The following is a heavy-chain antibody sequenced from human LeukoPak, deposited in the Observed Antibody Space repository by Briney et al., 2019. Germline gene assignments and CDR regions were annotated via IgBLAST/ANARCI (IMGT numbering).Heavy chain of an antibody. D-gene: IGHD6-6*01. Sequence: GGSLRLSCAASGFTFRSYVMHWVRQAPGKGLEYVAAVSSNGGSTDYANSVKGRFTISRDNSKNTLYLQMGSLRAEDMAVYYCARISSSYDYDYWGQGTLDTVSS. V-gene: IGHV3-64*01. CDR3: ARISSSYDYDY. CDR2: VSSNGGST. J-gene: IGHJ4*02. CDR1: GFTFRSYV.